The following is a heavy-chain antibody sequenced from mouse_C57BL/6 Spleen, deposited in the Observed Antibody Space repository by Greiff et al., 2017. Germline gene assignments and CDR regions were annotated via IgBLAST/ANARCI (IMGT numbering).Heavy chain of an antibody. CDR1: GFTFSDYG. CDR2: ISSGSSTI. J-gene: IGHJ2*01. D-gene: IGHD2-2*01. V-gene: IGHV5-17*01. Sequence: EVNVVESGGGLVKPGGSLKLSCAASGFTFSDYGMHWVRQAPEKGLEWVAYISSGSSTIYYADTVKGRFTISRDNAKNTLFLQMTSLRSEDTAMYYCARPLYGYGPYYFDYWGQGTTLTVSS. CDR3: ARPLYGYGPYYFDY.